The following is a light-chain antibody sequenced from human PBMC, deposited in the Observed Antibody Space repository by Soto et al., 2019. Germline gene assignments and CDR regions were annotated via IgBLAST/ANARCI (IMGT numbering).Light chain of an antibody. CDR1: SGHSSYI. J-gene: IGLJ3*02. V-gene: IGLV4-60*03. CDR3: ETWDSNTKV. CDR2: LEGSGSY. Sequence: QSVLTQSSSASASLGSSVKLTCTLSSGHSSYIIAWHQQQPGKAPRYLMKLEGSGSYNKGSGVPYRFSCSSSGADRYLTISTLQSGDEADYYCETWDSNTKVFGGGTKVTVL.